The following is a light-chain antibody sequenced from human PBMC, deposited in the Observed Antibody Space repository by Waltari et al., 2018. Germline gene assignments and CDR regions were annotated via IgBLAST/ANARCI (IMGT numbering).Light chain of an antibody. Sequence: QSALTQPASVSGSPGQSITIPCPGTTTDVGACNSVSWYHQHPGKAPKLIIYVVTNRPSGVSNRFSGSKSGNTASLTISGLQAEDEADYYCSSYTTTSTLFGGGTKLTVL. J-gene: IGLJ2*01. CDR2: VVT. V-gene: IGLV2-14*03. CDR1: TTDVGACNS. CDR3: SSYTTTSTL.